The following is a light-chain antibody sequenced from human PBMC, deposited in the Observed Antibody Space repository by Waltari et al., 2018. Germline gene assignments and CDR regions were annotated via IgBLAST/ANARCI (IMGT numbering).Light chain of an antibody. V-gene: IGKV3-11*01. CDR3: QQRSNWPLT. CDR1: QSVRSY. Sequence: ESVLTQSPATLSLSPGERATLSCRASQSVRSYLAWYQQKPGQAPRLLIYDASNRATGIPARFSGSGSGTAFTLTISSLEPEDVAVYYCQQRSNWPLTFGGGTKVEI. CDR2: DAS. J-gene: IGKJ4*01.